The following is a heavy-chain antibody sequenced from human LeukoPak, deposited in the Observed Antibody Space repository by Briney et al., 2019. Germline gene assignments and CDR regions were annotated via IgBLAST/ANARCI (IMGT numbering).Heavy chain of an antibody. J-gene: IGHJ4*02. V-gene: IGHV4-59*08. CDR3: VRHARDGYNYVEY. CDR2: IYYSGNT. D-gene: IGHD5-24*01. Sequence: SETLSLTCTVSGGSIRNYYWSWIRQPPGKGLEWIGYIYYSGNTNQNPSLKSRVTISVDTSKNQFSLKLSSVTAADTAVYYCVRHARDGYNYVEYWGQGALVTVSS. CDR1: GGSIRNYY.